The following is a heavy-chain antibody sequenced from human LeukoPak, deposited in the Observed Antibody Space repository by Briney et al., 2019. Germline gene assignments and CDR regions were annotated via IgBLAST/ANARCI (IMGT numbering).Heavy chain of an antibody. V-gene: IGHV3-30*02. J-gene: IGHJ4*02. D-gene: IGHD2-15*01. CDR3: ARVQYCSGGSCYPAGPPG. CDR2: IRYDGSNK. CDR1: GFTFSSYG. Sequence: PGGSLRLSCAASGFTFSSYGMHWVRQAPGKGLEWVAFIRYDGSNKYYADSVKGRFTISRDNSKNTLYLQMNSLRAEDTAVYYCARVQYCSGGSCYPAGPPGWGQGTLVTVSS.